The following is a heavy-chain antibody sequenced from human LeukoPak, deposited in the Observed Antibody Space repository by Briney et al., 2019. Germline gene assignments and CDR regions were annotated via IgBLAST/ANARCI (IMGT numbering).Heavy chain of an antibody. J-gene: IGHJ4*02. Sequence: MSSETLSLTCTVSDDSISSGSYYWSWIRQPAGKGLEWIGRIYASRSTNYNPSLKSRVTISVDTSKNQFSLKLSSVTAADTAVYYCARGVVAAPQTFDYWGQGTLVAVSS. D-gene: IGHD2-15*01. CDR1: DDSISSGSYY. CDR2: IYASRST. V-gene: IGHV4-61*02. CDR3: ARGVVAAPQTFDY.